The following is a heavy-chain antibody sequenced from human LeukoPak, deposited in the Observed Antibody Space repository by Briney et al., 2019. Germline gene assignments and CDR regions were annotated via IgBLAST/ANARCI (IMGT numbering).Heavy chain of an antibody. Sequence: SDTLSLTCAVSGESFSYNYWTWVRQPPGKGLEWIGDINHSGRVNYRPSLKSRVTISVDTSKSQISLKLSAVSAADTAVYYCARGLGPMSPSLDYWGQGSLVTVSS. CDR1: GESFSYNY. V-gene: IGHV4-34*01. D-gene: IGHD3-22*01. CDR3: ARGLGPMSPSLDY. CDR2: INHSGRV. J-gene: IGHJ4*02.